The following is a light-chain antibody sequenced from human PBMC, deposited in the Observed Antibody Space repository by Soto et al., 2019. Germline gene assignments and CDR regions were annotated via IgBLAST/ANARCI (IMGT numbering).Light chain of an antibody. V-gene: IGLV2-8*01. CDR2: EVS. J-gene: IGLJ3*02. CDR1: SSDVGAYKY. Sequence: QSALTQPPSASGSPGQSVTISCTGTSSDVGAYKYVSWYQQYPGKAPKLMIYEVSKRPSGVPDRFSGSKSGNTASLTVSGLQADDEDDYYCTSYVGSDIWVFGGGTKLTVL. CDR3: TSYVGSDIWV.